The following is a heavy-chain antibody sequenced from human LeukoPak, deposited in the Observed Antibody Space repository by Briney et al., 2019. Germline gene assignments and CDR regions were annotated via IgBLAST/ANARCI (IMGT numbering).Heavy chain of an antibody. D-gene: IGHD3-9*01. V-gene: IGHV3-30*04. Sequence: GRSLRLSCAASGFTFSSYAMHWVRQAPGKGLEWVALITYDGSDKYYTDSVKGRFTISRDNSKNTVYLQMNSLKPEGTGVYYCARYSPPAYYDILTAYSTGFDYWGQGTLVTVS. J-gene: IGHJ4*02. CDR2: ITYDGSDK. CDR3: ARYSPPAYYDILTAYSTGFDY. CDR1: GFTFSSYA.